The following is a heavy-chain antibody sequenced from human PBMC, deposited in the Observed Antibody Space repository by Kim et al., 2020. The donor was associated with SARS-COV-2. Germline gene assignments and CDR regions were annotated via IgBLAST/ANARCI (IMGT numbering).Heavy chain of an antibody. CDR1: GFTFSSYG. J-gene: IGHJ4*02. CDR2: IWYDGSNK. V-gene: IGHV3-33*01. CDR3: ARDLYCTNGVCYSYFDY. Sequence: GGSLRLSCAASGFTFSSYGMHWVRQAPGEGLEWVAVIWYDGSNKYYADSVKGRFTISRDNSKNTLYLQMNSLRAEDTAVYYCARDLYCTNGVCYSYFDYWGQGTLVTVSS. D-gene: IGHD2-8*01.